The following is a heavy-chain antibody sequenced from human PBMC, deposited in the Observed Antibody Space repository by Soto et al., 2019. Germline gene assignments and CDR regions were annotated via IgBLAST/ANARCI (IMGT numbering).Heavy chain of an antibody. CDR2: VFYTGFT. Sequence: SETLSLTCTVSGDSIGSTSYYWGWLRQSPGRGPEWIGSVFYTGFTSYNPSLESRVSVSVDTSKNQFSLKVSAVTAADTAVYYCASSQKGYNWNYFDHWGQGALVTVS. CDR1: GDSIGSTSYY. J-gene: IGHJ4*02. CDR3: ASSQKGYNWNYFDH. D-gene: IGHD1-20*01. V-gene: IGHV4-39*01.